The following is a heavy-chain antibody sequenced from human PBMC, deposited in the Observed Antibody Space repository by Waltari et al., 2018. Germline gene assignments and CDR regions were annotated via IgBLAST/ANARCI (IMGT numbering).Heavy chain of an antibody. Sequence: QVEESGGGVVQPGGSLRLSCVASGYPFNNYGMHWVRQAPGKGLEWLAAISSDGSGKYYADSVKGRFTMSRDNSKNMVYLQMNSLRPEDTAVYYCAKAGGIYNYPLDPWGQGTLVTVSS. CDR2: ISSDGSGK. CDR3: AKAGGIYNYPLDP. CDR1: GYPFNNYG. J-gene: IGHJ5*02. V-gene: IGHV3-30*18. D-gene: IGHD1-26*01.